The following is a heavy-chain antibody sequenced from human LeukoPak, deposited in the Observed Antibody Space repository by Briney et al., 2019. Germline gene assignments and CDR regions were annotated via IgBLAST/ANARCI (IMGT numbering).Heavy chain of an antibody. CDR1: GGSISSYY. CDR2: FYYSGST. Sequence: SETLSLTCSVSGGSISSYYWSWIRQPPGKGLEWIGDFYYSGSTNYNPSLKSRVTISVDTSKNQFSLKLSSVTAADTAVYYCARYLGFGYFDYWGQGTLVTVSS. V-gene: IGHV4-59*01. D-gene: IGHD3-16*01. CDR3: ARYLGFGYFDY. J-gene: IGHJ4*02.